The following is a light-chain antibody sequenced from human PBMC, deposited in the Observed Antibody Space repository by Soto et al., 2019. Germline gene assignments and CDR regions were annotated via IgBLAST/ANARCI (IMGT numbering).Light chain of an antibody. J-gene: IGKJ2*01. CDR1: QRIATY. CDR2: AAS. CDR3: QQTFSTPPYT. V-gene: IGKV1-39*01. Sequence: DIQMTQSPSSLSASIGDRVTITCRASQRIATYVNWYQQKPGEAPKLLIYAASSLQSGVPSRFRGSWSLTDFTLTISSLQPEDYATYYCQQTFSTPPYTFGQGTKVEIK.